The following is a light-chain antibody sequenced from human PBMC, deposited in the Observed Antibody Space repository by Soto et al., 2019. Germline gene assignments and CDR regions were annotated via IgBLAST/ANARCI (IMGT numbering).Light chain of an antibody. CDR1: QSVSSK. Sequence: EIAMTQSPATLSVSPGERATLSCRASQSVSSKLAWYQQKPGQAPRLLIYDASTRATGIPARFSGSGSGTEFTLTISSLQSEDFAVYYCQQFNNWPRTVGQGTKVDSK. V-gene: IGKV3-15*01. J-gene: IGKJ1*01. CDR2: DAS. CDR3: QQFNNWPRT.